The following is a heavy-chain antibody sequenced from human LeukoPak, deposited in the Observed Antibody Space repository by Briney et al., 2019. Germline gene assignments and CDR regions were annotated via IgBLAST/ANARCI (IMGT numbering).Heavy chain of an antibody. Sequence: GGSLRLSCAASGITFSNYWMSWVRQAPGKGLEWVANIRPDGGETYYVDSVKGRFTISRDNAKNSLFLQMNSLRDEDTAVYYCARETGSDGECQFDNWGQGTLVTVSS. CDR1: GITFSNYW. CDR2: IRPDGGET. J-gene: IGHJ4*02. D-gene: IGHD2-21*01. V-gene: IGHV3-7*01. CDR3: ARETGSDGECQFDN.